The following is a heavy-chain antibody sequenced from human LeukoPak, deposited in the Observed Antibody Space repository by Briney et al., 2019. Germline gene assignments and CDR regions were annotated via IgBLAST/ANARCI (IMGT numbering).Heavy chain of an antibody. J-gene: IGHJ3*02. V-gene: IGHV1-2*02. CDR3: ARKAAYCGGDCYSAAFDI. CDR2: INPNSGGT. D-gene: IGHD2-21*02. CDR1: GYTFTGYY. Sequence: ASVKVSCKASGYTFTGYYMHWVRQAPGQGLEWMGWINPNSGGTNYAQKFQGRVTMTRDTSISTAYMELSRLRSDDTAVYYCARKAAYCGGDCYSAAFDIWGQGTMVTVSS.